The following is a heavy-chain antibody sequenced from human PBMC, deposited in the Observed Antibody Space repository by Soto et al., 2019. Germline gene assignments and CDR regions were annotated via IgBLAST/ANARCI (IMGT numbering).Heavy chain of an antibody. CDR1: GFSFSDHY. CDR3: ARDRGYKDY. D-gene: IGHD1-20*01. Sequence: EEQLVESGGGLVQPGGSLRLSCAASGFSFSDHYMDWVRQAPGKGLEWVGRIRNKANSYTTEYAASVKGRFTISRDDSKNSVYLQMNSLKIEDTAVYYCARDRGYKDYWGQGTLVTVSS. J-gene: IGHJ4*02. V-gene: IGHV3-72*01. CDR2: IRNKANSYTT.